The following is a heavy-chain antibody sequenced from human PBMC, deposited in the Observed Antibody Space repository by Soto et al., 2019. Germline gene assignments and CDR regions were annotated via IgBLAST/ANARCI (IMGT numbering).Heavy chain of an antibody. V-gene: IGHV3-30-3*02. CDR3: AKPYSSSWSLWYYGMDV. Sequence: GGSLRLSCAASGFIFSSYAMHWVRQAPGKGLEWVAVISYDGSNKYYAASVKGRFTISRDNSKHTLYLQMNSLRAEDTAVYYCAKPYSSSWSLWYYGMDVWGQGTTVTVSS. D-gene: IGHD6-13*01. CDR1: GFIFSSYA. CDR2: ISYDGSNK. J-gene: IGHJ6*02.